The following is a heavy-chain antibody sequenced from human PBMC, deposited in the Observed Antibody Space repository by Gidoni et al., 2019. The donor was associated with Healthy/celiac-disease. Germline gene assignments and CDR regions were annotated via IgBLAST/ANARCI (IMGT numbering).Heavy chain of an antibody. Sequence: EVQLVQSGAEVKKPGASLRISCKGSGYSFTSYWISWVRQMPGKGLEWMGRIDPSDSYTNYSPSFQGHVTISADKSISTAYLQWSSLKASDTAMYYCASTDCGGDCYSPLYYYYGMDVWGQGTTVTVSS. CDR1: GYSFTSYW. V-gene: IGHV5-10-1*03. CDR3: ASTDCGGDCYSPLYYYYGMDV. D-gene: IGHD2-21*02. CDR2: IDPSDSYT. J-gene: IGHJ6*02.